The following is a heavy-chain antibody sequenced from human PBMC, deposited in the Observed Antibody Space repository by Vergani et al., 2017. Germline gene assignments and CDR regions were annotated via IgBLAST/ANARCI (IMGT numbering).Heavy chain of an antibody. CDR1: GFTFSSYS. Sequence: EVQLVESGGGLVKPGGSLRLSCAASGFTFSSYSMNWVRQAPGKGLEWVSSISSSSSYIYYADSVKGRFTISRDNAKNSLYLQMNSLRAEDTAVYYCAREFCQLLCQHDAFDIWGQGTMVTVSS. D-gene: IGHD2-2*01. V-gene: IGHV3-21*01. CDR3: AREFCQLLCQHDAFDI. J-gene: IGHJ3*02. CDR2: ISSSSSYI.